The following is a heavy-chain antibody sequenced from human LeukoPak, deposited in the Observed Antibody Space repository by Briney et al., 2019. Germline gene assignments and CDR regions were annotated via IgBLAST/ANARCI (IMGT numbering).Heavy chain of an antibody. CDR1: GLTVANDY. CDR2: VYPSGTT. CDR3: ARGMGRSWSLDN. V-gene: IGHV3-53*01. Sequence: GGSLRLSCAASGLTVANDYMCWVRQAPGKGLEWVSVVYPSGTTYYADSVKGRFTTFRDNSKNTLCLQMNSLRAEDTAVYYCARGMGRSWSLDNWGQGTLVTVSS. J-gene: IGHJ4*02. D-gene: IGHD6-13*01.